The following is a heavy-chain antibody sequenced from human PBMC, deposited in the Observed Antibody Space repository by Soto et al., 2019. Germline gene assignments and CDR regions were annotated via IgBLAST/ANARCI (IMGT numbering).Heavy chain of an antibody. D-gene: IGHD3-10*01. CDR2: IYYSGST. J-gene: IGHJ4*02. V-gene: IGHV4-31*03. Sequence: QVQLQESGPGLVKPSQTLSLTCTVSGGSISSGGYYWSWIRQHPGKGLEWIGYIYYSGSTSYNPSLKSRVTMSVDTSKNQFSLKLSSVTAADTAVYYCARGGIWFGELLDWGQGTLVTVSS. CDR1: GGSISSGGYY. CDR3: ARGGIWFGELLD.